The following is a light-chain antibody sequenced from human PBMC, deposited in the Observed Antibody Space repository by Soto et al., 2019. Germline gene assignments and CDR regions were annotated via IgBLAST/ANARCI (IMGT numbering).Light chain of an antibody. J-gene: IGKJ1*01. V-gene: IGKV1-5*03. CDR2: EAS. CDR3: QRYTTSSWT. CDR1: QNIRNG. Sequence: DIQMTQSPSTLSASVGDRVTITCRASQNIRNGMAWFQQRPGKAPKLLIYEASTLESGVPTRFSGSGFGTGFTLTISSLQPDDIATYYCQRYTTSSWTFGQGTKVEIK.